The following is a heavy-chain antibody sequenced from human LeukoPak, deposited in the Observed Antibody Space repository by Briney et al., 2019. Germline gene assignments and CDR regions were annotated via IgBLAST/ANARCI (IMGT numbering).Heavy chain of an antibody. J-gene: IGHJ5*02. CDR3: ARYSYGGEDWFDP. CDR2: IGYSGTT. D-gene: IGHD5-18*01. Sequence: KPSETLSLTCAVSGGSISSSRYYWAWIRQPPGEGPEWIGSIGYSGTTYYSPSLKRRVTIFLDASKNQFSPKLTSLTAADTAVYYCARYSYGGEDWFDPWGQGTLVTVSS. V-gene: IGHV4-39*01. CDR1: GGSISSSRYY.